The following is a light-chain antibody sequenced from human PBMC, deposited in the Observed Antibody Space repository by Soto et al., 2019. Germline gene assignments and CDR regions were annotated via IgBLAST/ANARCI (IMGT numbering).Light chain of an antibody. CDR1: QSVSSY. V-gene: IGKV3-11*01. CDR3: QQRCNGPPAIT. Sequence: EIVLTQSPATLSLSPGERATLSCRASQSVSSYLAWYQQKPGQAHRLLIYDASNRSTGIPARFSGSGSGTDFTLTISSLEPEYFAVYYWQQRCNGPPAITFGQGTRLEIK. J-gene: IGKJ5*01. CDR2: DAS.